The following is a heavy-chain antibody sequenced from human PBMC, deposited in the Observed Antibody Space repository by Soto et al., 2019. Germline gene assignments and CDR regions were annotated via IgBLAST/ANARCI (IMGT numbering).Heavy chain of an antibody. J-gene: IGHJ6*03. Sequence: GGSLRLSCAASGFTFSSYWMSWVRQAPGKGLEWVANINQDGSERYYVDSVKGRFTISRDNAKNSLYLQMNSLRAEDTAVYYCARSRDLEYYYYYYLAVWGKGTTVTVSS. CDR3: ARSRDLEYYYYYYLAV. V-gene: IGHV3-7*01. CDR1: GFTFSSYW. CDR2: INQDGSER.